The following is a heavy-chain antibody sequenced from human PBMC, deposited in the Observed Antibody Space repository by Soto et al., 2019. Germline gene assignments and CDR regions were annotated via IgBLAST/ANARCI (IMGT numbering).Heavy chain of an antibody. J-gene: IGHJ3*02. Sequence: QEQLQESGPGLVKASQTLSPTCTVSGGSMNSHDYYWSWLRQPPGKGLEWIGYIHNSGSTYYNPSLKSRLTISSDTSKNQFSLRLNSVTAADTALYYCARGEVRGPFDIWGQGTMVTVSS. V-gene: IGHV4-30-4*01. CDR3: ARGEVRGPFDI. CDR2: IHNSGST. CDR1: GGSMNSHDYY. D-gene: IGHD3-10*01.